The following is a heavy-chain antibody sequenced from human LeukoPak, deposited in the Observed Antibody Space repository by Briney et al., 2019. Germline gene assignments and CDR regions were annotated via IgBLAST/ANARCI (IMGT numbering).Heavy chain of an antibody. V-gene: IGHV3-7*01. J-gene: IGHJ5*02. Sequence: GGSLRLSCAASGFTFSSYWMSWVRQAPGKGLEWVANIKQDGSEKYYVDSVKGRFTISRDNAKNSLYLQMNSLRAEDTAVYYCARGFTEYYYDSSGFRNWFDPWGQGTLVTVSS. D-gene: IGHD3-22*01. CDR1: GFTFSSYW. CDR2: IKQDGSEK. CDR3: ARGFTEYYYDSSGFRNWFDP.